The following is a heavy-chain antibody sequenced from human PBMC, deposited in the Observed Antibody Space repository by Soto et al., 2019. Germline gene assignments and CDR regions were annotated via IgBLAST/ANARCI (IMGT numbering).Heavy chain of an antibody. D-gene: IGHD2-15*01. CDR3: ARGNLGYCSGGSCYEDY. J-gene: IGHJ4*02. CDR2: MNPNSGNT. Sequence: ASVKVSCKASGYSFTGYYVHWVRLAPGQGLEWMGWMNPNSGNTGYAQKFQGRVTMTRNTSISTAYMELSSLRSEDTAVYYCARGNLGYCSGGSCYEDYWGQGTLVTVSS. V-gene: IGHV1-8*02. CDR1: GYSFTGYY.